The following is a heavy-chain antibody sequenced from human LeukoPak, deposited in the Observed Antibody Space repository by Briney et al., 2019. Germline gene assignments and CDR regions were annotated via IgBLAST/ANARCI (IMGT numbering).Heavy chain of an antibody. V-gene: IGHV4-59*01. CDR2: LYYSGTT. D-gene: IGHD2-2*01. J-gene: IGHJ4*02. Sequence: SETLSLTCAVSGGSIRSYNWSWIRQAPGKELEWIGNLYYSGTTNHNPSLKSRVTISGGTSKNQFSLNLSSVTAADTAVYYCARVKGVVARFDYWGRGTLVTVSS. CDR1: GGSIRSYN. CDR3: ARVKGVVARFDY.